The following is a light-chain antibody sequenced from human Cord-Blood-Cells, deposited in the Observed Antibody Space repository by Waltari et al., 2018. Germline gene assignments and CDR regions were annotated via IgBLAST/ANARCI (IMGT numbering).Light chain of an antibody. V-gene: IGKV3-20*01. CDR1: QSVSSSY. J-gene: IGKJ1*01. Sequence: EIVFTTSPGTLSLSPGARATLSCRASQSVSSSYLAWYQQKPGQAPRLLIYGASSRATGIPDRFSGSGSGTDFTLTISRLEPEEFAVYYCQQYGSSPKTFGQGTKVEIK. CDR2: GAS. CDR3: QQYGSSPKT.